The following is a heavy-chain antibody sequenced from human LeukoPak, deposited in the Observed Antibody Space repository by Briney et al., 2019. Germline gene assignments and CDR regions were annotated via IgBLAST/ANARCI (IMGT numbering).Heavy chain of an antibody. CDR1: TFTRYG. CDR3: ARSPHQFYYDNSDTPEGDY. CDR2: INIYNGRT. J-gene: IGHJ4*02. Sequence: ASVKVSCKYTFTRYGISWVRQAPGQGLEWMGWINIYNGRTQYARKVQGRVTMTVDTSTTIASMELRSLISDDAAVYYCARSPHQFYYDNSDTPEGDYWGQGTLVTVSS. D-gene: IGHD3-22*01. V-gene: IGHV1-18*01.